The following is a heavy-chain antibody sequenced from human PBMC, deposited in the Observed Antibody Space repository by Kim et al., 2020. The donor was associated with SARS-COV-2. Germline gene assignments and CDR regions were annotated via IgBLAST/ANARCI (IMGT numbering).Heavy chain of an antibody. Sequence: ASVKVSCKASGYNITDYFIHWVRQDPGQGLEWVGRINPDSGVTSFARKFQGRVTMTRDTSINTVYMELSRLRSDYTVVYYCAKGATPTGFDYWGQGTLVT. CDR1: GYNITDYF. CDR3: AKGATPTGFDY. D-gene: IGHD2-2*01. V-gene: IGHV1-2*05. CDR2: INPDSGVT. J-gene: IGHJ4*02.